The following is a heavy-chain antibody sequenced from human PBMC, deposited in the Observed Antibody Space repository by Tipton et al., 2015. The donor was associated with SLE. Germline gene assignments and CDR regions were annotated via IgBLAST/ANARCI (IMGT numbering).Heavy chain of an antibody. J-gene: IGHJ1*01. CDR1: GYSISPYS. D-gene: IGHD5-18*01. CDR3: AREGYGRFPI. Sequence: TLSLTCTVSGYSISPYSYCWIRHPPGTGLARIGHIHSSGTTNYSPSLNSRVTMSVDTSKNQFSLWLTSATAADAAVYYCAREGYGRFPIWGQGALVTDSS. CDR2: IHSSGTT. V-gene: IGHV4-59*01.